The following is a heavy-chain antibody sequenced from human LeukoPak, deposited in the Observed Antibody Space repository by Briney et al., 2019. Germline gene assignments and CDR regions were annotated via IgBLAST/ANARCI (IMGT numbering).Heavy chain of an antibody. Sequence: ASVTVSCKASGYTFTGYYMHWVRQAPGQGLEWMGWINPNSGGTNYAQKFQGRVTMTRDTSISTAYMELSRLRSDDTAVYYCAREGRGRGYSYGSAGRNFDYWGQGTLVTVSS. V-gene: IGHV1-2*02. CDR3: AREGRGRGYSYGSAGRNFDY. D-gene: IGHD5-18*01. CDR1: GYTFTGYY. J-gene: IGHJ4*02. CDR2: INPNSGGT.